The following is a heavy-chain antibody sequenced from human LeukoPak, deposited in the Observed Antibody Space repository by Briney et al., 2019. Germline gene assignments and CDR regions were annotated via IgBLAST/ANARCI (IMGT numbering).Heavy chain of an antibody. J-gene: IGHJ4*02. D-gene: IGHD3-3*01. CDR2: ISGSGGST. CDR3: AVYDFWSGYPFDY. CDR1: GFTFSSYA. V-gene: IGHV3-23*01. Sequence: GGSLRLSCAASGFTFSSYAMSWVRQAPGKGLEWVSAISGSGGSTYYADSVKGRFTISRDNSKNTLYLQMNSLRAEDTAVYYCAVYDFWSGYPFDYWGQGTLVTVSS.